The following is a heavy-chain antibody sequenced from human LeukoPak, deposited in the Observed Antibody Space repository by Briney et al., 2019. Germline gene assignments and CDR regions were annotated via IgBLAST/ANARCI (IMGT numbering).Heavy chain of an antibody. CDR3: ARAKGLAGSYLDNWFDP. CDR1: GFSFRRYD. J-gene: IGHJ5*02. D-gene: IGHD1-26*01. Sequence: GTSLRLSCAASGFSFRRYDMHWVRQAPGKGLEWVAATSYDGTSELYADFVKGRFSISRDNSRDTLSLQMETLRPEDTAIYYCARAKGLAGSYLDNWFDPWGQGTRVIVSS. CDR2: TSYDGTSE. V-gene: IGHV3-30*04.